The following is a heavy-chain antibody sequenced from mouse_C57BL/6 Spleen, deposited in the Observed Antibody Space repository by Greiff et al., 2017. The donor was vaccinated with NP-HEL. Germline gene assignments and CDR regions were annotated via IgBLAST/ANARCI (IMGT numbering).Heavy chain of an antibody. Sequence: EVQLQQSGPVLVKPGASVKMSCKASGYTFTDYYMNWVKQSHGKSLEWIGVINPYNGGTSYNQKFKGKATLTVDKSSSTAYMELNSLTSEDSAVYYCARRHGSSFYYFDYWGQGTTLTVSS. V-gene: IGHV1-19*01. J-gene: IGHJ2*01. CDR3: ARRHGSSFYYFDY. CDR2: INPYNGGT. D-gene: IGHD1-1*01. CDR1: GYTFTDYY.